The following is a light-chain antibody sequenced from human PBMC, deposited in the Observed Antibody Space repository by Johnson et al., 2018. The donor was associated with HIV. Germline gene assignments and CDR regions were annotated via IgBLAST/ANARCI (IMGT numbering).Light chain of an antibody. CDR3: GTWDSSLSAAF. CDR1: SSNIGNNY. V-gene: IGLV1-51*01. CDR2: DNN. J-gene: IGLJ1*01. Sequence: QAVLTQPPSVSAAPGQKVTISCSGSSSNIGNNYVSWYQQLPGKAPKLLIYDNNKRPSVIPDRFSGSKSGTSATLGITGLQTGDEADYYGGTWDSSLSAAFFATGTTVTVL.